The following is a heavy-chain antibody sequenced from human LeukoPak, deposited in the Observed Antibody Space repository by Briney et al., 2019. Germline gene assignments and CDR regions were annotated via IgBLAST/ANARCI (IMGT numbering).Heavy chain of an antibody. CDR2: INQDGSAL. Sequence: GGPLRLSCTASGFPFSHYGMSGVPQSPGKGLEWLAKINQDGSALYYVDSVKGRFTISRDNGKNSLYLQINSLRADDTPVYYCESDRCSSIVRRMTNWYFDLWGRGTLVTVSS. D-gene: IGHD2-2*01. J-gene: IGHJ2*01. CDR1: GFPFSHYG. CDR3: ESDRCSSIVRRMTNWYFDL. V-gene: IGHV3-7*01.